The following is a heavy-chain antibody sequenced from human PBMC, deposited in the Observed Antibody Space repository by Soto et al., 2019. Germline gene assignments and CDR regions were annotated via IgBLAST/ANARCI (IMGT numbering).Heavy chain of an antibody. J-gene: IGHJ5*02. CDR2: MNPNSGNT. CDR3: ARALLRYFDWSYNWFDP. CDR1: GYTFTSYD. D-gene: IGHD3-9*01. Sequence: ASVKVSCKASGYTFTSYDINLVRQATGQGLEWMGWMNPNSGNTGYAQKFQGRVTMTRNTSISTAYMELSSLRSEDTAVYYCARALLRYFDWSYNWFDPWGQGTLVTVSS. V-gene: IGHV1-8*01.